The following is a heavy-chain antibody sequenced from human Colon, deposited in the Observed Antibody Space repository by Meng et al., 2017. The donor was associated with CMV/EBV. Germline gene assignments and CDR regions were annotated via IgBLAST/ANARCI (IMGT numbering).Heavy chain of an antibody. CDR3: ARDRLVTPLLTSYYYGMDV. D-gene: IGHD2-21*02. V-gene: IGHV3-48*03. Sequence: GESLKISCGASGFTFSDYEMNWVRQAPGKGLEWISYINSRGSTTSYADSVKGRFTVSRDNANSSLFLQMNSLRAEDTAVYYCARDRLVTPLLTSYYYGMDVWGQGTTVTVSS. CDR2: INSRGSTT. CDR1: GFTFSDYE. J-gene: IGHJ6*02.